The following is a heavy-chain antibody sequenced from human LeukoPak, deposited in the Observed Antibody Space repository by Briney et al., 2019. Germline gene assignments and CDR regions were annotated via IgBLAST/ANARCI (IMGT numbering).Heavy chain of an antibody. CDR1: GFTISSNY. CDR2: IYSGGST. CDR3: ARGPSPAEPPY. Sequence: GGSLRLSCAASGFTISSNYMSWVRQAPGKGLEWVSVIYSGGSTYYADSVKGRFTISRDNSKNTLYLQMNRLRAEDTAVYYCARGPSPAEPPYWCQGTLVTVSS. J-gene: IGHJ4*02. D-gene: IGHD2-2*01. V-gene: IGHV3-66*02.